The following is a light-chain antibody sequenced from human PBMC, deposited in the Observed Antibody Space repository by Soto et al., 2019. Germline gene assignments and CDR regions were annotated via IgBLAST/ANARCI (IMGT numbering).Light chain of an antibody. J-gene: IGKJ5*01. CDR2: AAS. CDR1: QGLSSD. V-gene: IGKV1-9*01. CDR3: QQLNSYPIT. Sequence: DIQLTQSPSFLSASVGDRVTITCRASQGLSSDLAWYQQKPGKAPKLLIYAASTLQSGVPSRFSGGGSGTEFTLTISSLQPEDFATYYCQQLNSYPITFGQGTRLEMK.